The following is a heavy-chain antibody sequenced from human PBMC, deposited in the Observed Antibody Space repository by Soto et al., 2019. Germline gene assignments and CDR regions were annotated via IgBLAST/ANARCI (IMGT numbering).Heavy chain of an antibody. V-gene: IGHV3-9*01. CDR2: INWNGAYP. CDR1: GFKFDDYA. J-gene: IGHJ3*01. D-gene: IGHD6-19*01. CDR3: ARVHSSGWYVEPYDA. Sequence: EVQLVESGGNLARPGESLRLSCAASGFKFDDYAFHWVRQAPGKGPEWVSGINWNGAYPGYADSVKGRFTISRDNAGNSVYLQMDSLRPEDTALYYCARVHSSGWYVEPYDAWGQGTMVTVSS.